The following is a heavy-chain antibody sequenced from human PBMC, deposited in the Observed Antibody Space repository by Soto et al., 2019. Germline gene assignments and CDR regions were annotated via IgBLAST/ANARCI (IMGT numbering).Heavy chain of an antibody. D-gene: IGHD6-19*01. Sequence: QVQLQESGPGLVKPSETLSLTCTVSGGSISSYYWSWIRQPPGKGLEWIGYIYYSGSTNYNPSLKSRVTISVDTSKNQFSLKLSSVTAADTAVYYCARERVGQWLELGWFDPWGQGTLVTVSS. CDR1: GGSISSYY. CDR2: IYYSGST. CDR3: ARERVGQWLELGWFDP. V-gene: IGHV4-59*01. J-gene: IGHJ5*02.